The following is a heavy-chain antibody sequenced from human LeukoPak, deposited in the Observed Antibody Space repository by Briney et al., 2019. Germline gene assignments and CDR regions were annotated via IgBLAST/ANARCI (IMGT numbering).Heavy chain of an antibody. CDR1: GYTFSSSD. Sequence: ASVKVSCKASGYTFSSSDINWVRQATGQGLEWMGWMNPNSGNTYYAQRFQGRVTMTRDTSISTAYMEVSSLRSEDTAVYYCANIAVPYAFDIWGQGTMVTVSS. V-gene: IGHV1-8*01. CDR3: ANIAVPYAFDI. J-gene: IGHJ3*02. D-gene: IGHD6-19*01. CDR2: MNPNSGNT.